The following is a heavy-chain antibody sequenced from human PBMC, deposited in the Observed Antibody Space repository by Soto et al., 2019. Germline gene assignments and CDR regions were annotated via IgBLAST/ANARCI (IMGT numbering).Heavy chain of an antibody. D-gene: IGHD2-15*01. CDR3: ARDLKLPYYYYYYMDV. V-gene: IGHV3-7*01. J-gene: IGHJ6*03. CDR1: GFTFSSYW. CDR2: IKQDGREK. Sequence: GGSLRLSCAASGFTFSSYWMSWVFQAPGPGLEWVANIKQDGREKNYVDNVKGRFTISRDNAKNSLYLQMNSLRADVTAVYYCARDLKLPYYYYYYMDVWGKGT.